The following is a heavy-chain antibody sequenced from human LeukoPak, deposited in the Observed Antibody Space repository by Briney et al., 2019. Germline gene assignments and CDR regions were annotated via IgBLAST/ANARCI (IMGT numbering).Heavy chain of an antibody. D-gene: IGHD1-26*01. V-gene: IGHV4-31*03. J-gene: IGHJ4*02. CDR3: AREQSGSYDY. CDR1: GGSISSGGYY. Sequence: SETLSLTCTVPGGSISSGGYYWSWIRQHPGKGLEWIGYIYYSGSTYYNPSLKSRVTISVDTSKNQFSLKLSSVTAADTAVYYCAREQSGSYDYWGQGTLVTVSS. CDR2: IYYSGST.